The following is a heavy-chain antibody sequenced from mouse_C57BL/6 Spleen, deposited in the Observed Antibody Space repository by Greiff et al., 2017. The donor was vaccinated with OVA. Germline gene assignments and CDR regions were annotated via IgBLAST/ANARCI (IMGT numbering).Heavy chain of an antibody. CDR3: ARSFSSHFDY. V-gene: IGHV1-64*01. CDR2: IHPNSGST. CDR1: GYTFTSYW. D-gene: IGHD1-1*01. Sequence: VQLQQSGAELVKPGASVKLSCKASGYTFTSYWMHWVKQRPGQGLEWIGMIHPNSGSTNYNEKFKSKATLTVDKSSSTAYMQLSSLTSEDSAVYYCARSFSSHFDYWGQGTTLTVSS. J-gene: IGHJ2*01.